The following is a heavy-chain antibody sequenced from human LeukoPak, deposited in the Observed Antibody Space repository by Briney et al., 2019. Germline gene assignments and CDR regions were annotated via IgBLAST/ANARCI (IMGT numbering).Heavy chain of an antibody. J-gene: IGHJ6*03. Sequence: PGGSLRLSCAASGFTFSDYAMSWVRQAPGGGLEWVSAISGSGDKTFHADSVKGRFTTSRDNYKNTLSLQMSSLRVEDSAVYFCAKDTSAWWYHRAYMNVWGTGTTVTVSS. CDR3: AKDTSAWWYHRAYMNV. CDR2: ISGSGDKT. D-gene: IGHD2-15*01. V-gene: IGHV3-23*01. CDR1: GFTFSDYA.